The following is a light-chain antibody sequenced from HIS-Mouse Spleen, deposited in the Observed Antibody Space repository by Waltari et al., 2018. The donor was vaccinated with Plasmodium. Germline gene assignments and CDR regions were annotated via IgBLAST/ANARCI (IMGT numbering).Light chain of an antibody. CDR1: SSEVGGYNY. J-gene: IGLJ2*01. Sequence: QSALTQPASVSGSPGQSITISCTGTSSEVGGYNYVSWYQQHQGKAPKLIIYDVSNRPSGVSNRFSGSKSGNTASLTISGLQAEDEADYYCSSYTSSSTLGVFGGGTKLTVL. V-gene: IGLV2-14*03. CDR3: SSYTSSSTLGV. CDR2: DVS.